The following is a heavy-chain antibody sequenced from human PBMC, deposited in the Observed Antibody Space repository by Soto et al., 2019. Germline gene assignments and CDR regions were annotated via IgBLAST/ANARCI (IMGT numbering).Heavy chain of an antibody. J-gene: IGHJ5*02. V-gene: IGHV3-30-3*01. CDR1: GFTFSSYA. CDR2: ISFDGGNK. CDR3: ARSPIPARPAWFDP. D-gene: IGHD6-6*01. Sequence: QVQLVESGGGVVQPGRSLRLSCAASGFTFSSYAMHWVRQAPGKGLEWVAVISFDGGNKYYADSVKGRFTISRDNSKNTLYLQMNSLRAEDTAVYFCARSPIPARPAWFDPWAREPWSPSPQ.